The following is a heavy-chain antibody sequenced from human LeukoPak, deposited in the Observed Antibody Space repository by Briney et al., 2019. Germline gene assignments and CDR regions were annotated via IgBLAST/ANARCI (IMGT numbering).Heavy chain of an antibody. CDR3: ARDQALDWGPSDYSDY. CDR2: INPNSGGT. Sequence: ASVKVSCKASGYTFTGHYMHWVRQAPGQGLEWMGWINPNSGGTNYAQKFQGRVTVTRDTSISTAYMELSRLRSDDTAVYYCARDQALDWGPSDYSDYWGQGTLVTVSS. J-gene: IGHJ4*02. CDR1: GYTFTGHY. V-gene: IGHV1-2*02. D-gene: IGHD3-9*01.